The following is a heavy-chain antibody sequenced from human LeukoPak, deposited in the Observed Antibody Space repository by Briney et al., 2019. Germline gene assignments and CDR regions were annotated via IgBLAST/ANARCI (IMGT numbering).Heavy chain of an antibody. CDR1: GFTFSSYA. Sequence: GGSLRLSCAASGFTFSSYAMSWVRQAPGKGLEWVSAISGSGGSTYYADSVKGRFTISRDNSKNTLYLQMNSLRAEDRAVYYCAKRETGYSYGKAYWYFDLWGRGTLVTVSS. CDR3: AKRETGYSYGKAYWYFDL. CDR2: ISGSGGST. J-gene: IGHJ2*01. D-gene: IGHD5-18*01. V-gene: IGHV3-23*01.